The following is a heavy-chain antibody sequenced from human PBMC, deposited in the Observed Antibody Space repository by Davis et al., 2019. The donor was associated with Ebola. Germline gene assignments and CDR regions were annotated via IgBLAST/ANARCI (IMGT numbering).Heavy chain of an antibody. D-gene: IGHD3-10*01. V-gene: IGHV4-34*01. Sequence: SETLSLTCGVNGGSFSGYYWSWIRQPPGKGLEWIGEINHSRSSNYNPSLKSRVTISVDTSKNQFSLKLSSVTAADTAVYYCARGGFRDSFDYWGQGTLVTVSS. CDR3: ARGGFRDSFDY. J-gene: IGHJ4*02. CDR1: GGSFSGYY. CDR2: INHSRSS.